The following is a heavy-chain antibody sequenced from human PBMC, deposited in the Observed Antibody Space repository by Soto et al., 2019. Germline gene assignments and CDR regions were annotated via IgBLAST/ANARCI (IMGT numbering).Heavy chain of an antibody. J-gene: IGHJ4*02. Sequence: QVQLVQSGAEVKNPGTSVKVSCKTSGYTFTSAGITWVRQAPGQGLEWMGWISTYNGNTKYAQKVQVRVTMTTDTPTSTAYMELRSLTSDDTAIYYCARDLDGSGSYFTDYWGQGTLVTVAT. V-gene: IGHV1-18*01. D-gene: IGHD3-10*01. CDR1: GYTFTSAG. CDR3: ARDLDGSGSYFTDY. CDR2: ISTYNGNT.